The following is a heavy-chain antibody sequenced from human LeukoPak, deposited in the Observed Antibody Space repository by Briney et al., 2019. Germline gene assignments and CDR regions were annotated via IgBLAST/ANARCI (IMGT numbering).Heavy chain of an antibody. CDR1: GYTFTSYG. J-gene: IGHJ6*02. Sequence: GASVKVSCKASGYTFTSYGISWVRQAPGQGLEWMGWISAYNGNTNYAQKLQGRVAMTTDTSTSTAYMELRSLRSDDTAVYYCASDSSGYLALHYYYYGMDVWGQGTTVTVSS. V-gene: IGHV1-18*01. CDR3: ASDSSGYLALHYYYYGMDV. CDR2: ISAYNGNT. D-gene: IGHD3-22*01.